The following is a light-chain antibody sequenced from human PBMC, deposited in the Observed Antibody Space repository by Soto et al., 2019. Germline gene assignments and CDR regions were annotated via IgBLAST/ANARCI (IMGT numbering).Light chain of an antibody. Sequence: IRLTQSASALPGSGGDRATITCRASQAFXSWFAWYQQKPGKAPKLLXYKASTLRIGCPSSFSGSGSATEFTLTISSPQPDDFEDQYCQHYNSDSDAFGQGTKVEIK. J-gene: IGKJ1*01. V-gene: IGKV1-5*03. CDR2: KAS. CDR1: QAFXSW. CDR3: QHYNSDSDA.